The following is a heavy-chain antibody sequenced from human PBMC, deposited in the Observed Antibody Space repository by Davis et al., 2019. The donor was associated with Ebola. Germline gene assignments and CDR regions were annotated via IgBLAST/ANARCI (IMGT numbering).Heavy chain of an antibody. CDR2: ISSDGSIT. CDR3: ARSSYQPDY. J-gene: IGHJ4*02. V-gene: IGHV3-74*01. Sequence: GESLKISCAASGFTFNKYWMHWVRQAPGKGLVYVSRISSDGSITTYADSVKGRFTISRDNTKNTLYLQMYSLRAEDTAVYYCARSSYQPDYWGQGTLVAVSS. CDR1: GFTFNKYW. D-gene: IGHD2-2*01.